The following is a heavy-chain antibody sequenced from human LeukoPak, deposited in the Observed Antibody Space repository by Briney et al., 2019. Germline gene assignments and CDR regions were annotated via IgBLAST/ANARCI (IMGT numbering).Heavy chain of an antibody. J-gene: IGHJ3*02. CDR1: GGSISSYY. V-gene: IGHV4-59*01. D-gene: IGHD5-18*01. CDR3: ARDPGYSYGSDAFDI. Sequence: SETLSLTCTVSGGSISSYYWSWIRQPPGQGLERNGYIYYSGRTNYNPSLKSRVTISVDTSKNQFSLKLSSVTAGDTAVCYCARDPGYSYGSDAFDIWGQGTVVTVSS. CDR2: IYYSGRT.